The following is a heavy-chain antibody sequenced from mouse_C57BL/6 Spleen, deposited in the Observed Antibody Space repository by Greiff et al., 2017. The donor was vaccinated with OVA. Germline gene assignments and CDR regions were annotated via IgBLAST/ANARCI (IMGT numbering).Heavy chain of an antibody. J-gene: IGHJ2*01. Sequence: QVQLQQPGAELVKPGASVTMSCKASGYTFTSYWITWVKQRPGQGLEWIGDIYPGSGSTNYNEKFKSQATLTVDTTSSTDYMQLSSLTSEDSAVYYGARGGRYKWDYFDYWGQGTTLTVSS. D-gene: IGHD1-3*01. CDR2: IYPGSGST. CDR3: ARGGRYKWDYFDY. CDR1: GYTFTSYW. V-gene: IGHV1-55*01.